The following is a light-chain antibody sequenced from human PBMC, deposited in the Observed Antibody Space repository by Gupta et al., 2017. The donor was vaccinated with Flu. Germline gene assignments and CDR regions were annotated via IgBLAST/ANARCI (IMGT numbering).Light chain of an antibody. CDR3: QAWDSSTGVV. V-gene: IGLV3-1*01. CDR1: KLGDKY. Sequence: SYELTQPPSVPVSPGQTASITCSGDKLGDKYACWYQQKPGQAPVLVIYEDSKRPSGIPERFSGSNSGNTGTLTISGTQAMDQADYYCQAWDSSTGVVFGGGAKL. J-gene: IGLJ2*01. CDR2: EDS.